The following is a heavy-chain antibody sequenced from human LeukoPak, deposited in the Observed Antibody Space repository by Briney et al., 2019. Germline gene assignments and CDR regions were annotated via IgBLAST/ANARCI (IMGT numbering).Heavy chain of an antibody. Sequence: PSETLSLTCTVSGDSIRNYHWNWIRQPPGKGLEWIGYISYIGSTNYNPSLDSRVTISLDTSKNQFSLKLRSVTAADTAVYYCASSYTSDWSYYFHYWGQGALVTVSS. CDR1: GDSIRNYH. CDR2: ISYIGST. CDR3: ASSYTSDWSYYFHY. J-gene: IGHJ4*02. V-gene: IGHV4-59*08. D-gene: IGHD6-19*01.